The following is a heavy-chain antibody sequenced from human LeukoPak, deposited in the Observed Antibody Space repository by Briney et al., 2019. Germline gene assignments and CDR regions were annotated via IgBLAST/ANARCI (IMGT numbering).Heavy chain of an antibody. CDR2: ISAYNGNT. D-gene: IGHD6-13*01. CDR3: ARESGTNGIAAAGLDY. Sequence: ASVKVSCKASGYTFTSYGISWVRQAPGQGLEWMGWISAYNGNTNYAQKLQGRVTMTTDTSTSTAYMELRSLRSDDTAVYYCARESGTNGIAAAGLDYWGQGTLVTVSS. V-gene: IGHV1-18*01. J-gene: IGHJ4*02. CDR1: GYTFTSYG.